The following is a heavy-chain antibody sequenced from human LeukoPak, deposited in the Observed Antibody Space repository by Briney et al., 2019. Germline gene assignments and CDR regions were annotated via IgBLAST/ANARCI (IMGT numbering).Heavy chain of an antibody. V-gene: IGHV4-61*02. CDR2: IYTSGST. Sequence: SETLSLTCTVSGGSISSGSYYWSWIRQPAGKGLEWIGRIYTSGSTNYNPSLKSRVTISVDTSKNQFSLKLSSVTAADTAVYYCARKDRVGWFDPWGQGTLVTVSS. CDR1: GGSISSGSYY. D-gene: IGHD3-10*01. CDR3: ARKDRVGWFDP. J-gene: IGHJ5*02.